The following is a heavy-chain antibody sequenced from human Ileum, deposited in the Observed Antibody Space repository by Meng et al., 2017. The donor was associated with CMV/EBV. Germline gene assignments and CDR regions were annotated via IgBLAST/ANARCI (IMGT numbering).Heavy chain of an antibody. D-gene: IGHD1-26*01. V-gene: IGHV4-59*01. CDR3: ASELGRYYGMDV. Sequence: GSLRLSCPVPGGSISSYHWTWIPQPPGKGLEWIGHIYYSGSTNYNPSLKSRVTISVDTSKKQSSLKLTSVTASDTAVYYCASELGRYYGMDVWGQGTPVTVSS. CDR1: GGSISSYH. CDR2: IYYSGST. J-gene: IGHJ6*02.